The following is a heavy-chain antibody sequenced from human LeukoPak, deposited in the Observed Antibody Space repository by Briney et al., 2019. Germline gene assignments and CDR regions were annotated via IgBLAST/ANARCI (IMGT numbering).Heavy chain of an antibody. V-gene: IGHV4-4*07. Sequence: PSETLSLTCTVSGGSISNYYWSWIRQPAGKGLEWIGRIYSGGDTRYNPSLKSRVTMSVDTSKSQFSLKLSSVTAADTAVYYCARGNEYYYYGMDVWGQGTTVTVSS. CDR1: GGSISNYY. D-gene: IGHD1-1*01. CDR2: IYSGGDT. CDR3: ARGNEYYYYGMDV. J-gene: IGHJ6*02.